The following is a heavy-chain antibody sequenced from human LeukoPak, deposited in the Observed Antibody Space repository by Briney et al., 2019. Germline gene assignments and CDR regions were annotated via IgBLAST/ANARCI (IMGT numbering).Heavy chain of an antibody. CDR1: GGSISSGGYY. CDR2: IYYSGST. J-gene: IGHJ4*02. CDR3: ARDQGWLPFY. Sequence: SETLSLTCTVSGGSISSGGYYWSWIRQHPGKGLEWIGYIYYSGSTYYNPFLKSRVTISVDTSKNQFSLKLSSVTAADTTVYYCARDQGWLPFYWGQGTLVTVSS. V-gene: IGHV4-31*03. D-gene: IGHD5-12*01.